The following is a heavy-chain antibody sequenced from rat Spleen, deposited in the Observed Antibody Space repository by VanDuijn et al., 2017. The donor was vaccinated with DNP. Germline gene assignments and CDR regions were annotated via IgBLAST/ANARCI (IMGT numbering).Heavy chain of an antibody. D-gene: IGHD1-1*01. J-gene: IGHJ3*01. CDR1: RFTFNNYW. CDR3: AIYFYSGDNWFGY. V-gene: IGHV5-31*01. Sequence: EVQLVESGGDLVQPGRSLRLSCVASRFTFNNYWMTWFRQVPGKGLEWVASITSRGGRTHYPDSVKGRFTLSRDNAKSTLYLQMNSLRSEDTATYYCAIYFYSGDNWFGYWGQGTLVTVSS. CDR2: ITSRGGRT.